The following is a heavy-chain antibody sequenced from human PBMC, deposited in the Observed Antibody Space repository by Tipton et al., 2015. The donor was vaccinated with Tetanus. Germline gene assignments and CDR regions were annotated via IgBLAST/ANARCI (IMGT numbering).Heavy chain of an antibody. CDR1: GYTLTELS. CDR2: FDPEDGET. D-gene: IGHD6-6*01. V-gene: IGHV1-24*01. Sequence: QLVQSGAEVKKPGASVKVSCKVSGYTLTELSMHWVRQAPGKGLEWMGGFDPEDGETIYAQKFQGVVTMTEDTSTDTAYRELSSRRSEDPAVYYGATDRGGRSMAAGPGVVGASDIWGQGTMVTASS. J-gene: IGHJ3*02. CDR3: ATDRGGRSMAAGPGVVGASDI.